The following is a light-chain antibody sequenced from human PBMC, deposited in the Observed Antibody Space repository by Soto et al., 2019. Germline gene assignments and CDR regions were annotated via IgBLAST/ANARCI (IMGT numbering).Light chain of an antibody. CDR1: QSVSSY. Sequence: EVVLTQSPATLSLSPGGSATLSCRASQSVSSYLAWYQQRPGQALRLLIYDVSKRATGIPARFSGSGSGTDFTLTISSLEPEDFGVYYCQQFGSSIPHTFGQGTKLEIK. J-gene: IGKJ2*01. CDR2: DVS. V-gene: IGKV3-11*01. CDR3: QQFGSSIPHT.